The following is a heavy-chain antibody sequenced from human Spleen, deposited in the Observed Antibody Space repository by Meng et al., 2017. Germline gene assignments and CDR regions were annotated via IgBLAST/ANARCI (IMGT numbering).Heavy chain of an antibody. D-gene: IGHD4-11*01. CDR2: INHSGST. J-gene: IGHJ4*02. Sequence: VQRQQSGASLLKPAETLCPTCVVSGGSFSDYYWSWIRQPPGKGLEWIAEINHSGSTNYNPSLESRATISVATSQNNLSLKLSYVTAADSAVYYCARGPTTMAHDFDYWGQGTLVTVSS. CDR3: ARGPTTMAHDFDY. CDR1: GGSFSDYY. V-gene: IGHV4-34*01.